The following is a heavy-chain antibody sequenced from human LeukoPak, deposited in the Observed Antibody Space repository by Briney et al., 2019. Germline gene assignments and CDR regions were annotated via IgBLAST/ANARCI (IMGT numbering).Heavy chain of an antibody. V-gene: IGHV1-8*02. D-gene: IGHD6-13*01. CDR3: ARYFGYSSRD. CDR1: GYTFTSYG. J-gene: IGHJ4*02. Sequence: GASVKVSCKASGYTFTSYGISWVRQAPGQGLEWMGWMNPNSGNTGYAQKFQGRVTMTRNTSISTAYMKLSSLRSEDTAVYYCARYFGYSSRDWGQGTLVTVSS. CDR2: MNPNSGNT.